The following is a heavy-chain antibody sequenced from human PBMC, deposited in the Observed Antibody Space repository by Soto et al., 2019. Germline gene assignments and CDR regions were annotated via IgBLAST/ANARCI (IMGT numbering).Heavy chain of an antibody. CDR2: IYNSGST. CDR1: GGSISRGYYY. V-gene: IGHV4-31*03. J-gene: IGHJ5*02. Sequence: VQLQESGPGLVKPSQTLSLTCSVSGGSISRGYYYWSWIRQHPGKGLEWIGYIYNSGSTYYNSSLKSRVSISLDTSKNQFSLKLNSVTVADTAVYYCARGDIVVVTGGGWFDPWGQGTLVTVSS. CDR3: ARGDIVVVTGGGWFDP. D-gene: IGHD2-21*02.